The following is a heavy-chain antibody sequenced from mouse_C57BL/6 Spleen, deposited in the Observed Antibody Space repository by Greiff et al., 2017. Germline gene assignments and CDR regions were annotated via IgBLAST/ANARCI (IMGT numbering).Heavy chain of an antibody. CDR2: ITPNNGGT. V-gene: IGHV1-26*01. J-gene: IGHJ4*01. CDR3: ARSSYYSTSVDY. CDR1: GYTFTDYY. D-gene: IGHD2-5*01. Sequence: EVQLQQSGPELVKPGASVKISCKASGYTFTDYYMNWVKQSHGKSLEWIGDITPNNGGTSYNQKFKGKATLTLDKSSSTAYMELLILTSEDSAVYYCARSSYYSTSVDYWGQGTSVTVSS.